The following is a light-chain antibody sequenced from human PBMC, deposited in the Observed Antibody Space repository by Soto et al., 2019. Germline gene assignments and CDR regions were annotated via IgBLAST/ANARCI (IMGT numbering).Light chain of an antibody. CDR1: SSDIDTYNY. CDR3: SSYTSSTDYV. V-gene: IGLV2-14*01. J-gene: IGLJ1*01. CDR2: EVT. Sequence: QSALTQPASVSGSPGQSITISCTGTSSDIDTYNYVSWYQQHPGKAPKLIIYEVTNRPSGVSNRFSGSKSGDTASLTISGLRAADEADYYCSSYTSSTDYVFGTGTKLTVL.